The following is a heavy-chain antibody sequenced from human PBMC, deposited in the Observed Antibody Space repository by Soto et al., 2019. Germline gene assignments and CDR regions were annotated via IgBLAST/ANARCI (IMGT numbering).Heavy chain of an antibody. CDR3: ARGGGFSPYYYNLDV. CDR1: GYTLNTYH. J-gene: IGHJ6*02. V-gene: IGHV1-46*02. D-gene: IGHD3-16*01. Sequence: ASVKVSCKASGYTLNTYHMHWVRQAPGQGPEWMGIINPRGGSTTYAQNFQDRVTMTRDTSSSTVYMELSSLRSEDTAVYYCARGGGFSPYYYNLDVWGQGTTVTVSS. CDR2: INPRGGST.